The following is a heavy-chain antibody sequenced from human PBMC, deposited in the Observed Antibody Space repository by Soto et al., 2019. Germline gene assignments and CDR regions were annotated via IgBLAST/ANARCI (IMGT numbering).Heavy chain of an antibody. V-gene: IGHV1-8*01. Sequence: QVQLVQSGAEVKKPGASVKVSCKASGYTFTSYDINWVRQATGQGLEWMGWMNPNSGNTGYAQKFQGRVTMTRNTSISTAYMELSSLRSEDTAVYYCARGALTSSGYGGKWYCYYGMDVWGQGTTVTVSS. CDR3: ARGALTSSGYGGKWYCYYGMDV. J-gene: IGHJ6*02. CDR2: MNPNSGNT. CDR1: GYTFTSYD. D-gene: IGHD6-19*01.